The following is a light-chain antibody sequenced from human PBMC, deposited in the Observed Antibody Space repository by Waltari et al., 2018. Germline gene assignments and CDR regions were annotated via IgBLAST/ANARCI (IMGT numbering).Light chain of an antibody. J-gene: IGLJ2*01. V-gene: IGLV3-10*01. Sequence: SYELPQPPSVSVSPGQTARPTRPGDALPTTYAYRYPQKSGQAPVLVIYEDSKRPSGIPERFSGSSSGTMATLTSSGAQVEDEADYYCYSTDSSGNHRGVFGGGTKLTVL. CDR1: ALPTTY. CDR2: EDS. CDR3: YSTDSSGNHRGV.